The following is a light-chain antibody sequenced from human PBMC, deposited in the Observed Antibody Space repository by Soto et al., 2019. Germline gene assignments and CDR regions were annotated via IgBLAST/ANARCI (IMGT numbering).Light chain of an antibody. Sequence: DIQMTQSPSSLSVSVGDRVTITCRASQSIGGFLNWYQQKLGKAPKLLIYAASSLQSGVPSRFSGSGYGTDFTLTISSLQPEDFATYYCQQADSFPLSFGGGTKVEI. J-gene: IGKJ4*01. CDR1: QSIGGF. V-gene: IGKV1-39*01. CDR3: QQADSFPLS. CDR2: AAS.